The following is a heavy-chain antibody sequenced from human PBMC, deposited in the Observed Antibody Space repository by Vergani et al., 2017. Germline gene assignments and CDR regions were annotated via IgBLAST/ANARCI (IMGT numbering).Heavy chain of an antibody. J-gene: IGHJ3*02. Sequence: EVQLLESGGGLVQPGGSLRLSCAASGFTFSSYAMSWVRQAPGKGLEWVSAISGSGGSTYYADSVKGRFTISRDNSKNTLYLQMNSLRAEDTAVYYCARFIRVATTATNDDAFDIWGQGTMVTVSS. CDR3: ARFIRVATTATNDDAFDI. CDR1: GFTFSSYA. CDR2: ISGSGGST. D-gene: IGHD5-12*01. V-gene: IGHV3-23*01.